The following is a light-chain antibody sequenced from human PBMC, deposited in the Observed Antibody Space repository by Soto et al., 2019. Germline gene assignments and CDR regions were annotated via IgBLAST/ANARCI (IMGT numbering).Light chain of an antibody. V-gene: IGKV3-20*01. CDR2: GAT. Sequence: EIVLTQSPGTLSLSPGERATLSCRASQSISSNYLAWFQQKAGQAPRLLIYGATRRATGIPDRFSGSVSGTEFTLTINRLEPEDFAVYYCQQYGRSPIFPFGPRTKVDIK. CDR3: QQYGRSPIFP. CDR1: QSISSNY. J-gene: IGKJ3*01.